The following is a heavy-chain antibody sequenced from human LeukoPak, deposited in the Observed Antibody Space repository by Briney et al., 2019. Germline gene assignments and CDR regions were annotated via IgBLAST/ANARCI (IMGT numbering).Heavy chain of an antibody. CDR3: ATPNPDSSGYYYLSQPDY. Sequence: GGSLRLSCAASGFTFSSYATSWVRQAPGKGLEWVSAISGSGGSTYYADSVKGRFTISRDNSKNTLYLQMNSLRAEDTAVYYCATPNPDSSGYYYLSQPDYWGQGTLATVSS. CDR1: GFTFSSYA. V-gene: IGHV3-23*01. D-gene: IGHD3-22*01. J-gene: IGHJ4*02. CDR2: ISGSGGST.